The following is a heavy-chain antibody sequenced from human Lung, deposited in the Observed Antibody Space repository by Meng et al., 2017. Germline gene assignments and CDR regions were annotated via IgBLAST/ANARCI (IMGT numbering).Heavy chain of an antibody. CDR3: TNDRLNH. CDR2: IWNDGSKE. V-gene: IGHV3-33*03. CDR1: GFIFSRSH. J-gene: IGHJ1*01. D-gene: IGHD3-16*01. Sequence: GGGLVQPGRPLRLSCAASGFIFSRSHMHWVRQGPGKGLEWLAVIWNDGSKEYYADSVKGRFTISRDNAKNTLYLQMNNLRAEDTAFYYCTNDRLNHWGQGALVTVSS.